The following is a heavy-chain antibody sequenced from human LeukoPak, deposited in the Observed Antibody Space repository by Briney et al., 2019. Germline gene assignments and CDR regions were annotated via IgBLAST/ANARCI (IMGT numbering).Heavy chain of an antibody. J-gene: IGHJ5*02. V-gene: IGHV1-69*05. CDR3: ARDPNHIAANWFDP. D-gene: IGHD6-13*01. Sequence: GASVKVSCKASGGTFSSYAISWVRQAPGQGLEWMGRIIPIFGTANYAQKFQGRVTITTDESTSTAYMELSSLRSEDTAVCYCARDPNHIAANWFDPWGQGTLVTVSS. CDR2: IIPIFGTA. CDR1: GGTFSSYA.